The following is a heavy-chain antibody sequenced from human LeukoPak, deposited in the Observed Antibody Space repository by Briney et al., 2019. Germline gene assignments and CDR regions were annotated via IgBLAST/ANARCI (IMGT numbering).Heavy chain of an antibody. D-gene: IGHD3-10*01. J-gene: IGHJ4*02. CDR3: ASGKYYGSGSYYGVGAYFDY. CDR1: GFTFSDYY. Sequence: PGESLRLSCAASGFTFSDYYMSWIRQAPGKGLEWVSYISSSGSTIYYADSVKGRFTISRDNAKNSLYLQMNSLRAEDTAVYYCASGKYYGSGSYYGVGAYFDYWGQGTLVTVSS. CDR2: ISSSGSTI. V-gene: IGHV3-11*01.